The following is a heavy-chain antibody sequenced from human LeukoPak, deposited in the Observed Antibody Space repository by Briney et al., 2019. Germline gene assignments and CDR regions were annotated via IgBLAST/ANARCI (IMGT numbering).Heavy chain of an antibody. Sequence: PGGSLRLSCAASGFTFSSYSMNWVRQAPGKGLEWVSSISSSSSYIYYADSAKGRFTISRDNSKNTLYLQMNSLRAEDTAVYYCARGLSYAPLGYYYYYYMDVWGKGTTVTISS. CDR3: ARGLSYAPLGYYYYYYMDV. V-gene: IGHV3-21*04. CDR1: GFTFSSYS. CDR2: ISSSSSYI. J-gene: IGHJ6*03. D-gene: IGHD2-2*01.